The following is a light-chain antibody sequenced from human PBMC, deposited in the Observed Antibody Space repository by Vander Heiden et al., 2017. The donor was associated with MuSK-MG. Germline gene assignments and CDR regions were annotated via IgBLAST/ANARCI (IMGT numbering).Light chain of an antibody. CDR1: QDISNY. J-gene: IGKJ1*01. CDR3: QRYDNLKWT. Sequence: TQITQPPSSLSASVGDRVTITCQASQDISNYVNWYQHKPGKAPKLLIYDASSLKTGVPSRFSGSGSGTDFTFTITSLQAEDVGTYFCQRYDNLKWTFGQGTKVEIK. V-gene: IGKV1-33*01. CDR2: DAS.